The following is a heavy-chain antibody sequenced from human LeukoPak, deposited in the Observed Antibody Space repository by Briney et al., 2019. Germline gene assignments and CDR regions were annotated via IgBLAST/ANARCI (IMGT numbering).Heavy chain of an antibody. CDR3: AKGHGYSYGGFDY. Sequence: GGSLRLSCAASGFSVGDAWMTWVRQAPGKGLEWVSAISSSSSYIYYADSIKGRFTISRDNAENSLYLQMNSLRAEDTAVYYCAKGHGYSYGGFDYWGQGTLVTVSS. J-gene: IGHJ4*02. D-gene: IGHD5-18*01. V-gene: IGHV3-21*04. CDR1: GFSVGDAW. CDR2: ISSSSSYI.